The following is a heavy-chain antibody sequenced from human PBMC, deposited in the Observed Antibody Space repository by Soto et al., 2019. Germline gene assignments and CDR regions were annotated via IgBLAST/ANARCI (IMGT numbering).Heavy chain of an antibody. CDR2: IYGSGST. CDR1: GGSISSGGYC. Sequence: TLSLTCTVSGGSISSGGYCGSWIRQHPGKGLEGIGYIYGSGSTYYNPSLKSRVTIAVDTSKNQFSLKLSSVTAADTAVYYCARVPDVWGQGTLVTVSS. J-gene: IGHJ4*02. V-gene: IGHV4-31*03. CDR3: ARVPDV.